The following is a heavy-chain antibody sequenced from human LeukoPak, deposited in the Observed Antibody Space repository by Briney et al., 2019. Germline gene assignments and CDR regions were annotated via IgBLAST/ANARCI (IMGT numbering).Heavy chain of an antibody. CDR2: ISTYNGNT. Sequence: GASVKVSCKAFDYSFSNYGISWVRQAPGQGLEWMGWISTYNGNTNYAQKLQGRVTMTTDTSTNTAYMELRSLRSDDTAVYYCARDLITIIRGFDYWGQGTLVTVSS. D-gene: IGHD3-10*01. CDR1: DYSFSNYG. CDR3: ARDLITIIRGFDY. V-gene: IGHV1-18*04. J-gene: IGHJ4*02.